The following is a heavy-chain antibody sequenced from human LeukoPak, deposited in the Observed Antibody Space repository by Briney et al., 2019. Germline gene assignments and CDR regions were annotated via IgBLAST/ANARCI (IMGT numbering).Heavy chain of an antibody. J-gene: IGHJ6*03. CDR1: GGSISRSSYY. CDR3: ARGKSPQLLLPQDNYYYYMDV. CDR2: IYYSGST. Sequence: SETLSLTCTVSGGSISRSSYYWGWIRQPPGKGLEWIGSIYYSGSTYYNPSLKSRVTISVDTSKNQFSLKLSSVTAADTAVYYCARGKSPQLLLPQDNYYYYMDVWGKGTTVTVSS. D-gene: IGHD2-15*01. V-gene: IGHV4-39*07.